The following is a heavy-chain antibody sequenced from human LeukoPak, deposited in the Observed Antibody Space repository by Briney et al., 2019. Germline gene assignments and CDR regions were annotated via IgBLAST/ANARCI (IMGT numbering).Heavy chain of an antibody. CDR1: GYTLTELS. J-gene: IGHJ4*02. CDR3: ATIETGSGWYSFDY. D-gene: IGHD6-13*01. CDR2: FGAKDSET. V-gene: IGHV1-24*01. Sequence: ASVKVSCMVSGYTLTELSMHWVRQAPGKGRECMGGFGAKDSETIYEQKVQGRVTMTKDTSTDTAYMELSSLRSEDTAVYYCATIETGSGWYSFDYWGQGTLVTVSS.